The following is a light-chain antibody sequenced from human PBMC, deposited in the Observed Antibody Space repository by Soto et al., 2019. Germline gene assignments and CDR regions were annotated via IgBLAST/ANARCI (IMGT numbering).Light chain of an antibody. Sequence: EMQITQSSSTLYASVGDRVTITCRASQSISSWLAWYQQKPGKAPKLLIYDASSLESGVPSRFSGSGSGTEFTLTISSMQPDDFANYYCQQYNSYSPTSGQGTKVDIK. CDR1: QSISSW. CDR3: QQYNSYSPT. CDR2: DAS. J-gene: IGKJ1*01. V-gene: IGKV1-5*01.